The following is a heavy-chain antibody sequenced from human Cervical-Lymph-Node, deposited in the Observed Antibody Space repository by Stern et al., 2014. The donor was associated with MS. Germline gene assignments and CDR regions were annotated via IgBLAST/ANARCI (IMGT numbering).Heavy chain of an antibody. CDR1: GFTVSRDY. J-gene: IGHJ4*02. Sequence: EVQLVESGGGVIQPGGSLRLSCTASGFTVSRDYMTWVRPAPGKGREWVSLITNVGSTFYTDSVKGRFTISRDDSKNTVYLHMTSLRAEDTAMYYCARDTSSPERSDWWGQGTLVTVSS. V-gene: IGHV3-53*01. CDR3: ARDTSSPERSDW. D-gene: IGHD1-1*01. CDR2: ITNVGST.